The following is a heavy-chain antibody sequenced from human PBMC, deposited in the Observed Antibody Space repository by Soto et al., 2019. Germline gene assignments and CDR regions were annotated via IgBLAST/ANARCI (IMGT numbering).Heavy chain of an antibody. V-gene: IGHV4-59*01. Sequence: PSETLSPTCAVSVDSISSYDWWCIQLHLGKGLGCIWYIYYSARTYYNLSLMTLITISVDTSMHQFSLKLSSVTAADTAVYYCARFDYDFWSGETTYYGMDGWGQGTTVTVSS. CDR3: ARFDYDFWSGETTYYGMDG. J-gene: IGHJ6*02. CDR1: VDSISSYD. CDR2: IYYSART. D-gene: IGHD3-3*01.